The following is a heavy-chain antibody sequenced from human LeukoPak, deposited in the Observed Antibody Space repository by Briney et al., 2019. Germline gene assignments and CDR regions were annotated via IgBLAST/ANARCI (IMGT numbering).Heavy chain of an antibody. CDR1: GFTFSYAW. CDR2: ISYDGSNQ. Sequence: GGSLRLSCAASGFTFSYAWMSWVRQAPGKGLEWVAVISYDGSNQYYADSVKGRFTISRDNSKNTLYLQMNSLRGEDTAVYYCAKVGLPVTTILDYFDYWGQGTLVTVSS. V-gene: IGHV3-30*18. J-gene: IGHJ4*02. D-gene: IGHD4-11*01. CDR3: AKVGLPVTTILDYFDY.